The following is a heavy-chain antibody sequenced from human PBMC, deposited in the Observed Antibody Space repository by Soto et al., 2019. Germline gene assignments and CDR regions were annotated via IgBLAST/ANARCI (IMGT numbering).Heavy chain of an antibody. Sequence: QVQLVQSGAEVKKPGASVKVSCKASGYTFTSYGIRWVRQAPGQGLEWMGWISAYNGNTNYAPKLQGRVTMTTDTSTSTSHMELMSLRPDVTAVYYWARDRGAYCMDVWGQGTTVTVSS. J-gene: IGHJ6*02. CDR3: ARDRGAYCMDV. V-gene: IGHV1-18*01. CDR1: GYTFTSYG. CDR2: ISAYNGNT.